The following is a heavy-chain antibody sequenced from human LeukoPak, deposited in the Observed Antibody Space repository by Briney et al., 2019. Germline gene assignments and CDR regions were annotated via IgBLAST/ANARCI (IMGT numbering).Heavy chain of an antibody. CDR1: GFTFSSYA. J-gene: IGHJ4*02. D-gene: IGHD2-2*01. V-gene: IGHV3-23*01. CDR3: ARHRCSSTTCSFDS. Sequence: GGSLRLSCAASGFTFSSYAMSWVRQAPGKGLEWVSAISGSGGSTYYADSVKGRFTISRDNAKNSLYLHMNSLRPEDTAFYHCARHRCSSTTCSFDSWGQGSLVTVSS. CDR2: ISGSGGST.